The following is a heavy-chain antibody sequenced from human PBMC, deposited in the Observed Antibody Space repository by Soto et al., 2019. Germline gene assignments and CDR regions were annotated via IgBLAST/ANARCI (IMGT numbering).Heavy chain of an antibody. D-gene: IGHD4-4*01. CDR3: ARHNYRDFDS. J-gene: IGHJ4*02. Sequence: QLQLQESDPGLVKPSETLSLTCSVSGDSISTSNYYWGWVRQPPGKGLEWIGGTIFYSGTTYYNPSLKSRVFISGDTSKNQFSLKVNSVTAADTAVYYCARHNYRDFDSWGQGTLVTVSS. CDR1: GDSISTSNYY. CDR2: IFYSGTT. V-gene: IGHV4-39*01.